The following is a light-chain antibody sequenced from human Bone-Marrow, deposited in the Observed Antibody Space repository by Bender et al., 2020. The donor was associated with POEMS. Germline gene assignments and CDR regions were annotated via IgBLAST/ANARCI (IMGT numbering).Light chain of an antibody. V-gene: IGLV1-36*01. CDR3: SALDDSLSGWV. J-gene: IGLJ3*02. Sequence: QSVVTQPHSLSEAPRQRVTIYCSGSSSNIGHHGVNWYQQLPGEAPKLLIYQDDLLTPGLSDRFFASKSGTSASLAISELRSEDDALYYCSALDDSLSGWVFGGGTRLTVL. CDR1: SSNIGHHG. CDR2: QDD.